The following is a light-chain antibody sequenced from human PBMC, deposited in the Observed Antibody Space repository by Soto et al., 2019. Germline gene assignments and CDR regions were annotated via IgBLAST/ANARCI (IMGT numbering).Light chain of an antibody. CDR3: SSYAGSKNLV. V-gene: IGLV2-8*01. CDR1: SSDVVGYNY. J-gene: IGLJ2*01. Sequence: QSALTQPPSASGSPGQSVTISCTGTSSDVVGYNYVSWYQQHPGKAPKLMIYEVSKRPSGVPDRFSGSKSGNTASLTVSGLQAEDEADYYCSSYAGSKNLVFGGRTKLTVL. CDR2: EVS.